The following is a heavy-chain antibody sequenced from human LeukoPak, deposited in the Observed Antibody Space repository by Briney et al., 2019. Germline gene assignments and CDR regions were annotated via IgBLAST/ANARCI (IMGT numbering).Heavy chain of an antibody. CDR2: IYYSGST. V-gene: IGHV4-59*01. CDR1: GGSISSYY. D-gene: IGHD3-22*01. CDR3: ARNPSIYDSSGYYRIWFDP. Sequence: SETLSLTCTVSGGSISSYYWSWIRQPPGKGLEWIGYIYYSGSTNYNPSLKSRVTISVDTSKNQFSLKLSSVTAADTAVYYCARNPSIYDSSGYYRIWFDPWCQGTLVTVSS. J-gene: IGHJ5*02.